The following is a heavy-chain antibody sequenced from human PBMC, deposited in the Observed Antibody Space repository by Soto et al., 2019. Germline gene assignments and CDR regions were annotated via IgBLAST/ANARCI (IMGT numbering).Heavy chain of an antibody. D-gene: IGHD1-26*01. Sequence: QVQLVQSRAEVKKPGASVKVSCKASGYTITNFGISWVRQAPGPGLKWTGWISAYNGNTNYAQNFQVRGTMTTDTSTSTAYLELRSLRSDDTAVYYGARGGTPIDYCGQGTLVTVAS. CDR3: ARGGTPIDY. V-gene: IGHV1-18*01. CDR1: GYTITNFG. J-gene: IGHJ4*02. CDR2: ISAYNGNT.